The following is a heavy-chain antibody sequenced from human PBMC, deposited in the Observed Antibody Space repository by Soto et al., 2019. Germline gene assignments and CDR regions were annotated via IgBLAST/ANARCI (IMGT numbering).Heavy chain of an antibody. CDR1: GGSISSGDYY. CDR3: ARGGASGGFWSGYYTHPGYFDY. D-gene: IGHD3-3*01. Sequence: PSETLSLTCTVSGGSISSGDYYWSWIRQPPGKGLEWIGYIYYSGSTYYNPSLKSRVTISVDTSKNQFSLKLSSVTAADTAVYYCARGGASGGFWSGYYTHPGYFDYWGQGTLVTVSS. CDR2: IYYSGST. J-gene: IGHJ4*02. V-gene: IGHV4-30-4*01.